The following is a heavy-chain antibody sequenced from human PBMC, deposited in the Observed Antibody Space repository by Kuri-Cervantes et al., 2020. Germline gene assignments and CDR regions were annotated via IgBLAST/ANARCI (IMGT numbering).Heavy chain of an antibody. CDR3: AIGRPKERYYYYMDV. V-gene: IGHV4-59*10. J-gene: IGHJ6*03. CDR1: GGSISSYY. Sequence: SQTLSLTCAVYGGSISSYYWSWIRQPAGKGLEWIGRIYTSGSTNYNPSLKSRVTISVDKSKNQFSLKLSSVTAADTAVYYCAIGRPKERYYYYMDVWGKGTTVTVSS. CDR2: IYTSGST.